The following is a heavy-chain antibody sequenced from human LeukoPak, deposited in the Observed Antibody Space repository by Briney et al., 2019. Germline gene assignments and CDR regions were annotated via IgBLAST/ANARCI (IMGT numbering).Heavy chain of an antibody. CDR2: IASDGSHI. CDR1: GFTFSTYF. Sequence: PGRSLRLSCAASGFTFSTYFMHWVRQAPGKGLEWVADIASDGSHIFYVESVKGRFTISRDNSKNTLYLQMNSLRAEDTAVYFCARERQDTILHSGAFDIWGQGTMVTVSS. D-gene: IGHD2-21*01. CDR3: ARERQDTILHSGAFDI. V-gene: IGHV3-30-3*01. J-gene: IGHJ3*02.